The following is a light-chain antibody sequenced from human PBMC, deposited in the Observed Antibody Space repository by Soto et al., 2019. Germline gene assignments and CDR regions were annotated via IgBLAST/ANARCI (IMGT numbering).Light chain of an antibody. J-gene: IGKJ1*01. CDR3: QQYNNWPLT. CDR2: GAS. Sequence: EIVMTQSPATLSVSPGERATLSCRASQSVSSNLAWYQQKPGQAPRLLIYGASTRATGIPARFSGSGSGTEFTLTISRLQSEDFAVYYCQQYNNWPLTCGQGTKVEIK. CDR1: QSVSSN. V-gene: IGKV3-15*01.